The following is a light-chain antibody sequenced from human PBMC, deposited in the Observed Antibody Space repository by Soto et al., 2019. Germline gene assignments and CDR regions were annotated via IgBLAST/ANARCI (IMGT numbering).Light chain of an antibody. CDR1: QSISSW. Sequence: DIQMTQSPSTLSASVGDRVTITCRPSQSISSWLAWYQQKPGTAPKLLIYKASTLQSGVPSRFSGSGSGTEFTLTISSLQPDDSATYYCQQYRDNWTFGQGTKVEIK. J-gene: IGKJ1*01. CDR2: KAS. V-gene: IGKV1-5*03. CDR3: QQYRDNWT.